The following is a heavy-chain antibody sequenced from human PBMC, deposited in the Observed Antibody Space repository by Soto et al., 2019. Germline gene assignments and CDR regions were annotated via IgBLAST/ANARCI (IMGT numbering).Heavy chain of an antibody. CDR2: IYYSGNT. CDR1: ASFGTYY. Sequence: SETLSLTCVGASFGTYYWAWIRQPPGKGLEWIGTIYYSGNTYYNPSLTSRVTLSVDTTKNQFSLKLSSVTATDTAVYYCARLVGMIDFFFLDYWGQGTLVTVSS. J-gene: IGHJ4*02. CDR3: ARLVGMIDFFFLDY. D-gene: IGHD3-16*01. V-gene: IGHV4-39*01.